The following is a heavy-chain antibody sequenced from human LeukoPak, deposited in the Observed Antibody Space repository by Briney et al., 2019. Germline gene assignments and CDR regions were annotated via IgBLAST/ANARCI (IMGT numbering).Heavy chain of an antibody. CDR1: GFTFSSYA. CDR3: ARAEVNAFDI. D-gene: IGHD2-21*01. CDR2: ISYDGSNK. V-gene: IGHV3-30-3*01. Sequence: GGSLRLPCAASGFTFSSYAMHWVRQAPGKGLEWVAVISYDGSNKYYADSVKGRFTISRDNSKNTLYLQMNSLRAEDTAVYYCARAEVNAFDIWGQGTMVTVSS. J-gene: IGHJ3*02.